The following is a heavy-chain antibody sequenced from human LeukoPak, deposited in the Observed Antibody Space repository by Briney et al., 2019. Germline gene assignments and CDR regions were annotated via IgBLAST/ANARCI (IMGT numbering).Heavy chain of an antibody. CDR3: ARMTTGHDY. CDR1: GTSFTSYS. CDR2: VNHSGYT. J-gene: IGHJ4*02. D-gene: IGHD4-17*01. V-gene: IGHV4-34*01. Sequence: PSETLSLTCGVSGTSFTSYSWSWIRQTPGKGLEWIGEVNHSGYTNMNPSLKSRVTISVDTSRNQFSLMMTSVTAADTAVYFCARMTTGHDYWGQGTLVTVSS.